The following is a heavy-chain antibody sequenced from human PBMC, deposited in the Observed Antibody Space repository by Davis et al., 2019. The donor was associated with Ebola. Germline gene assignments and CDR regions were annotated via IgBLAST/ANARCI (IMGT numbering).Heavy chain of an antibody. D-gene: IGHD6-13*01. CDR2: ISTSISTL. J-gene: IGHJ6*02. Sequence: PGGSLRLSCAASGFTFSSYSMNWVRQAPGKGLELVSSISTSISTLYYADSVKGRFTISRDNAKNSLYLQMNSLRDEDTAVYYCARDRYSSSWSPYYYYGMDVWGQGTTVTVSS. CDR3: ARDRYSSSWSPYYYYGMDV. CDR1: GFTFSSYS. V-gene: IGHV3-48*02.